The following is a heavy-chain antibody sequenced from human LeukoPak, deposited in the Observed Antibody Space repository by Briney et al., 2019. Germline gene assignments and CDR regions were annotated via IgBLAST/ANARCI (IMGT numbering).Heavy chain of an antibody. CDR3: AKDIGCSGGTCYFPNYFDY. CDR1: GFTFSSYW. J-gene: IGHJ4*02. CDR2: IKQDGSEK. Sequence: GGSLRLSCAASGFTFSSYWMSWVRQAPGKGLEWVANIKQDGSEKYYVDSVKGRFTISRDNAKNSLYLQMNSLRTEDTAFYFCAKDIGCSGGTCYFPNYFDYWGQGTLVTVSS. V-gene: IGHV3-7*03. D-gene: IGHD2-15*01.